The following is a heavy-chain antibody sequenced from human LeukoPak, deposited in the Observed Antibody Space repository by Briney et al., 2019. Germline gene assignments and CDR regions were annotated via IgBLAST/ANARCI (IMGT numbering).Heavy chain of an antibody. D-gene: IGHD3-10*01. CDR2: INHSGST. CDR1: GFTFTSYS. V-gene: IGHV4-34*01. CDR3: ARGFRITMVRGVDYYYGMDV. J-gene: IGHJ6*02. Sequence: PGGSLRLSCAASGFTFTSYSMNWIRQPPGKGLEWIGEINHSGSTNYNPSLKSRVTISVDTSKNQFSLKLSSVTAADTAVYYCARGFRITMVRGVDYYYGMDVWGQGTTVTVSS.